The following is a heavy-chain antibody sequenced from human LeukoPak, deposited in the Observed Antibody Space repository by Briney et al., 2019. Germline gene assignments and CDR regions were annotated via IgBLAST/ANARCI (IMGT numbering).Heavy chain of an antibody. CDR3: AREGDYSQGLDY. Sequence: ASVKVSCKASGYTFTDYYMHWVRQAPGQRLEWMGWINPNSGGTNYAQKFQGRVTMTRDTSISTAYMELSRLRSDDTAVYYCAREGDYSQGLDYWGQGTLVTVSS. CDR2: INPNSGGT. J-gene: IGHJ4*02. D-gene: IGHD4-17*01. CDR1: GYTFTDYY. V-gene: IGHV1-2*02.